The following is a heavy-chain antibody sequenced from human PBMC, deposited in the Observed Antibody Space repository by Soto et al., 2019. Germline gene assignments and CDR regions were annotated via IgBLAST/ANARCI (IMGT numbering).Heavy chain of an antibody. CDR1: GGTFSSYA. V-gene: IGHV1-69*01. Sequence: QVQLVQSGAEVKKPGSSVKVSCKASGGTFSSYAISWVRQAPGQRLEWMGGIIPIFGTANYAQKFQGRVTITADESTSTAYMELSSLRSEDTAVYYCARDRDDDSSNYYGMDVWGQGTTVTVSS. D-gene: IGHD3-22*01. CDR3: ARDRDDDSSNYYGMDV. J-gene: IGHJ6*02. CDR2: IIPIFGTA.